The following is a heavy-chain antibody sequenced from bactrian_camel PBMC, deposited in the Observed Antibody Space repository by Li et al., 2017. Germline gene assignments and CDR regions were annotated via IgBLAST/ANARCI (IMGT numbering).Heavy chain of an antibody. Sequence: QVQLVESGGSSVQDGGSLKLSCAASGDISGYCVGWFRQALGKAREDVARIGCYGSTSYADSVKGRFTIARDNALNMLYLQLNSLKTEDTAMYYCATLVVYYSDYDRDYSGMGYWGKGTQVTVS. CDR1: GDISGYC. J-gene: IGHJ7*01. D-gene: IGHD4*01. V-gene: IGHV3S63*01. CDR2: IGCYGST.